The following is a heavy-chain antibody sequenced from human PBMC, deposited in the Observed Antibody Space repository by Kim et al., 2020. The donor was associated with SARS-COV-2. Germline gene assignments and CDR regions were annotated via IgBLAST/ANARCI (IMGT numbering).Heavy chain of an antibody. V-gene: IGHV4-39*07. CDR3: ARDRITMVRGVPPYYGMDV. CDR2: IYYSGST. CDR1: GGSISSSSYY. D-gene: IGHD3-10*01. J-gene: IGHJ6*02. Sequence: SETLSLTCTVSGGSISSSSYYWGWIRQPPGKGLEWIGSIYYSGSTYYNPSLKSRVTISVDTSKNQFSLKLSSVTAADTAVYYCARDRITMVRGVPPYYGMDVWGQGTTVTVSS.